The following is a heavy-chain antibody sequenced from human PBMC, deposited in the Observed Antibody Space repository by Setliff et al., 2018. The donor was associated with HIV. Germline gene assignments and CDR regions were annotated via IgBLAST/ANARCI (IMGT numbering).Heavy chain of an antibody. CDR2: IKQDGSEK. V-gene: IGHV3-7*01. D-gene: IGHD6-19*01. CDR1: GFTFNYFW. Sequence: GGSLRLSCAASGFTFNYFWMSWVRQAPGKGLEWVANIKQDGSEKNYVDSVKGRFTISIDTAKNSLYLQMNSLRVEDPAVYYGARDQWVAGLDYWGQGTLVTVSS. J-gene: IGHJ4*02. CDR3: ARDQWVAGLDY.